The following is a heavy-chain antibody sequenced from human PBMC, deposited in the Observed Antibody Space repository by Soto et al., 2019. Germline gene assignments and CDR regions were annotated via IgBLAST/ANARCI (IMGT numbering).Heavy chain of an antibody. V-gene: IGHV4-39*01. CDR3: TCIFSGGYGYGFYYYGMDV. CDR2: IYYSGST. Sequence: SETLSLTCTVSGGSISSSSYYWGWIRQPPGKGLEWIGSIYYSGSTYYHPSLKSRVTISVDTSKSQFSLKLSSVTAADTAVYYCTCIFSGGYGYGFYYYGMDVWGQGTTVTVSS. J-gene: IGHJ6*02. CDR1: GGSISSSSYY. D-gene: IGHD5-18*01.